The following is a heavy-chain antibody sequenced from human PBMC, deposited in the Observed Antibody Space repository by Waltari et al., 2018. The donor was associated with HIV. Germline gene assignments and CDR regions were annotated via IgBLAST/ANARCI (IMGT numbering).Heavy chain of an antibody. Sequence: EVQLVESGGGLLQPGRSLRLSCTASGFTFGDYAMSWVRQAPGKGLEWVGFIRSKPYGGSAEYAASVKGRFTISRDDSKSIAYLQMNSLKTEDTAVYYCTRDQNYFDSSAFYYFPDYWGHGTLVTVSS. V-gene: IGHV3-49*04. D-gene: IGHD3-22*01. CDR1: GFTFGDYA. J-gene: IGHJ4*01. CDR3: TRDQNYFDSSAFYYFPDY. CDR2: IRSKPYGGSA.